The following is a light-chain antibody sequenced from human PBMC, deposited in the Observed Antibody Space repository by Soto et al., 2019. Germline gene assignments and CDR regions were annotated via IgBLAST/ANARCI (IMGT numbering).Light chain of an antibody. J-gene: IGLJ2*01. CDR3: CSYGGSYNVV. CDR2: DVS. V-gene: IGLV2-11*01. Sequence: QSVLTQPRSVSGSPGQSVTISCTGTSSDVGGYNYVSWYQQHPGKAPKLMIYDVSQRSSGVPDRFSGSKSGNTASLTISGLQAEDEADYYCCSYGGSYNVVFGGGTKLTVL. CDR1: SSDVGGYNY.